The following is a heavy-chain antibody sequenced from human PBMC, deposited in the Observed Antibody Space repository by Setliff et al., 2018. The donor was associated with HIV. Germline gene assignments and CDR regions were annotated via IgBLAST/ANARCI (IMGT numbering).Heavy chain of an antibody. CDR3: AREFGAGIRQIVAGEFYYMDV. CDR1: GGTFRSHE. V-gene: IGHV1-69*13. Sequence: GASVKVSCKASGGTFRSHEISWVRQAPGQGLEWMGGIVPILNTGNYAPKFQGRVTITADESTTTAYMELSRLRSDDTAVYYCAREFGAGIRQIVAGEFYYMDVWGKGTTVTVSS. J-gene: IGHJ6*03. CDR2: IVPILNTG. D-gene: IGHD5-12*01.